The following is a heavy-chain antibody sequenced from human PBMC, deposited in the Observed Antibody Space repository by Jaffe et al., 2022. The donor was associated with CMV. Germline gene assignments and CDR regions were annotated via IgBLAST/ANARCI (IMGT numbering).Heavy chain of an antibody. CDR1: GYTFATYW. CDR2: IYPGDSDT. D-gene: IGHD4-17*01. CDR3: AGPRGGDYGGQDAFDI. V-gene: IGHV5-51*01. Sequence: EVQLVQSGAEVKKPGESLKISCKGSGYTFATYWIAWVRQMPGKGLEWMGIIYPGDSDTRYSPSFQGQVTISADKSITTAYLQWSNLKASDTAMYYCAGPRGGDYGGQDAFDIWGQGTMVTVSS. J-gene: IGHJ3*02.